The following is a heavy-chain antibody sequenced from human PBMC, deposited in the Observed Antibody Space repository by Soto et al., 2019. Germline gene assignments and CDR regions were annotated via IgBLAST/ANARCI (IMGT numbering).Heavy chain of an antibody. J-gene: IGHJ6*02. CDR3: ARAARLEYSSSYYYYGMDV. CDR2: IGTAGDP. D-gene: IGHD6-6*01. V-gene: IGHV3-13*05. Sequence: GGSLRLSCAASGFTFSSYDMHWVRQATGKGLEWVSAIGTAGDPYYPGSVKGRFTISRENAKNSLYLQMNSLRAGDTAVYYCARAARLEYSSSYYYYGMDVWGQGTTVTVSS. CDR1: GFTFSSYD.